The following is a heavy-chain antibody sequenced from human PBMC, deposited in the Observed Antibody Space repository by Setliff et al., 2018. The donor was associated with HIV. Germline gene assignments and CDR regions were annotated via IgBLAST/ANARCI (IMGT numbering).Heavy chain of an antibody. J-gene: IGHJ4*01. D-gene: IGHD5-12*01. CDR1: GGSITSGNYF. Sequence: SETLSLTCTVSGGSITSGNYFWTWIRQPAGKGLEWIGHIYTDGSTNYNPSFRSRVTISVDSSKNQFSLKLSPVTAADTAVYYCARDARWLQFPYFDYWGQGTLVTSPQ. CDR3: ARDARWLQFPYFDY. V-gene: IGHV4-61*09. CDR2: IYTDGST.